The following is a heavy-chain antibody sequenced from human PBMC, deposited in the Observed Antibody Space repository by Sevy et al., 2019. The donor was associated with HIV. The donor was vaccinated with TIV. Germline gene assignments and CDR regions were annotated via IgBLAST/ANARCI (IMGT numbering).Heavy chain of an antibody. D-gene: IGHD2-2*01. Sequence: GGSLRLSCAASGFTFSDYYMNWVRQAPGKGLEWVSSISGRSSYIHYADSVRGRLTISRDNAKNSLYLQMNSLGADDTAVYFCARDGGCSSTSCLLYFDSWGQGALVTVSS. J-gene: IGHJ4*02. CDR2: ISGRSSYI. V-gene: IGHV3-21*06. CDR1: GFTFSDYY. CDR3: ARDGGCSSTSCLLYFDS.